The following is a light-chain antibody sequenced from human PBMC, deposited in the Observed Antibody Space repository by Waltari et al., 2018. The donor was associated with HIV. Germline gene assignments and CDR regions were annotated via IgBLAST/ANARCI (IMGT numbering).Light chain of an antibody. V-gene: IGLV2-14*01. J-gene: IGLJ2*01. CDR2: GVN. CDR1: SYEFDLHNF. Sequence: SALTQPASVSGSPGQSVTISCTGTSYEFDLHNFLSWYQQHPGIAPQLIIFGVNSRPSGISSRVSASKPGDTASLTISGLQSGDEADYYCTTYTAKDSLLIGSGTKLTVL. CDR3: TTYTAKDSLL.